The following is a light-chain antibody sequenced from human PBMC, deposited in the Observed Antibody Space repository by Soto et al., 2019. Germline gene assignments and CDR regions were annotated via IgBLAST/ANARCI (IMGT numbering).Light chain of an antibody. Sequence: DVVMTQSPLSLPVTLGQPAYISCRSSQSLVHSDGLTYLNWFQQRPGQSPRRLIYKVSNRDSGVPDSFSGSGSGTDFTLKISRVEAEDVGVYYCMQGTHWPPYTFGQGTKLEIK. CDR1: QSLVHSDGLTY. CDR2: KVS. V-gene: IGKV2-30*02. J-gene: IGKJ2*01. CDR3: MQGTHWPPYT.